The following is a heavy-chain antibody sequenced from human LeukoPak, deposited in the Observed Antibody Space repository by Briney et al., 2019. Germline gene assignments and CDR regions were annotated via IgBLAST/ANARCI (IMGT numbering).Heavy chain of an antibody. J-gene: IGHJ5*02. D-gene: IGHD3-22*01. Sequence: ASVKVSCKASGYTFTSYYMHWVRQAPGQGLEWMGIINPSGGSTSYAQKFQGRVTMTRDMSTSTVYMELSSLRSEDTAVYYCAREIQGPRPNMIVVFPPVDPANWFDPWGQGTLVTVSS. CDR3: AREIQGPRPNMIVVFPPVDPANWFDP. CDR2: INPSGGST. V-gene: IGHV1-46*01. CDR1: GYTFTSYY.